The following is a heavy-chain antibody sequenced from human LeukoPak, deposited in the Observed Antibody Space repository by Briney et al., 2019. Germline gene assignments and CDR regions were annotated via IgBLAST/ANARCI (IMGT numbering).Heavy chain of an antibody. J-gene: IGHJ4*02. Sequence: GGSRRPSCAASGFTFSRYAMNWVRQAAGKGLEWVSAISGSGGSTDYADSVKGRFTISRDNSKNTLYLQMNSLRAEDTAVYYCAKFPDYWGQGTLVTVSS. CDR2: ISGSGGST. CDR3: AKFPDY. CDR1: GFTFSRYA. V-gene: IGHV3-23*01.